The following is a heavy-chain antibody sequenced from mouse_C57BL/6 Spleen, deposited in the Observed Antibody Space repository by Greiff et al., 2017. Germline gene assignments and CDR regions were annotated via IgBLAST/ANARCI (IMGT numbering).Heavy chain of an antibody. J-gene: IGHJ1*03. V-gene: IGHV14-4*01. CDR2: IDPENGDT. CDR3: TTRGVVADFDV. CDR1: GFNIKDDY. D-gene: IGHD1-1*01. Sequence: VQLQQSGAELVRPGASVKLSCTASGFNIKDDYMHWVKQRPEQGLEWIGWIDPENGDTEYASKFQGKATITADTSSNTAYLQLSSLTSEDTAVYYWTTRGVVADFDVWGTGTTVTVSS.